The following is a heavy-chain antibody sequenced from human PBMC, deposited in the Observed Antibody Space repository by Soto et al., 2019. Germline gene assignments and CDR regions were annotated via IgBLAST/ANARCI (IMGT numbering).Heavy chain of an antibody. Sequence: VQLAESGGGMVQPGGSLRLSCVASGFTFSSYDMHWVRQAPGKGLEYVSSFRSNGGTTYYGNSVKGRFTISRDNSKNTLYLQMGSLRAEDMAVYYCARRVSGHYDYWGQGTLVTVSS. J-gene: IGHJ4*02. CDR1: GFTFSSYD. V-gene: IGHV3-64*01. CDR3: ARRVSGHYDY. D-gene: IGHD3-10*01. CDR2: FRSNGGTT.